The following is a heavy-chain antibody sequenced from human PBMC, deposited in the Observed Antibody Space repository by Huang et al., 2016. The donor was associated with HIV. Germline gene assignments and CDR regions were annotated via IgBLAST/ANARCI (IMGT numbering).Heavy chain of an antibody. CDR2: MNPNTGNT. V-gene: IGHV1-8*02. J-gene: IGHJ4*02. CDR1: GYTFTNYD. CDR3: ARSAYGDLDY. D-gene: IGHD4-17*01. Sequence: QVHLVQSGAEVKKPGASVKVSCKASGYTFTNYDINWVRQAPGRGREWMGGMNPNTGNTGFAQNVQGRVTMTRKTSITTAYMELTSLTSEDTAVYYCARSAYGDLDYWGLGTLVIVSS.